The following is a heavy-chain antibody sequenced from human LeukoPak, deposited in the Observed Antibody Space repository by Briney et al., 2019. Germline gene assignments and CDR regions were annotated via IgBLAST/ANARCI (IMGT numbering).Heavy chain of an antibody. CDR3: ARGGGAVDY. V-gene: IGHV1-2*06. D-gene: IGHD3-16*01. CDR2: INPNSGGA. J-gene: IGHJ4*02. Sequence: ASVKVSCKASGYIFTGYYMHWVRQAPGQGLEWMGRINPNSGGANYAQKFQGRVTMTRDTSTSTVYMELSSLRSEDTAVYYCARGGGAVDYWGQGTLVTVSS. CDR1: GYIFTGYY.